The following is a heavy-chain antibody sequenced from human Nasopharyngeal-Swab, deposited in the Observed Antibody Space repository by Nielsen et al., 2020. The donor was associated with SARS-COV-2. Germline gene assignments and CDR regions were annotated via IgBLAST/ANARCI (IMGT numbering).Heavy chain of an antibody. CDR2: IDTDGSGT. J-gene: IGHJ5*02. Sequence: GGSLRLSCAASGFTFRSYWMHWVRQAPGEGLVWVSRIDTDGSGTNYADSVQGRVTISRDNAKNSPYLQMNSLRPEDTAIYYCGRDLGGYGGSWGQGALVIVSS. CDR1: GFTFRSYW. D-gene: IGHD5-12*01. V-gene: IGHV3-74*01. CDR3: GRDLGGYGGS.